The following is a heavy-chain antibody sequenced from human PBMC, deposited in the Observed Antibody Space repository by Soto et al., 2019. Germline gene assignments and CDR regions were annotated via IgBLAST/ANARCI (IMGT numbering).Heavy chain of an antibody. J-gene: IGHJ6*02. CDR1: GYTFTSYG. CDR3: ARDEGRDGYNRIYYYGMDV. Sequence: GASVKVSCKASGYTFTSYGISCVRQAPGQGLEWMGWISAYNGNTNYAQKLQGRVTMTTDTSTSTAYMELRSLRSDDTAVYYCARDEGRDGYNRIYYYGMDVWGQGTTVTVSS. V-gene: IGHV1-18*01. D-gene: IGHD5-12*01. CDR2: ISAYNGNT.